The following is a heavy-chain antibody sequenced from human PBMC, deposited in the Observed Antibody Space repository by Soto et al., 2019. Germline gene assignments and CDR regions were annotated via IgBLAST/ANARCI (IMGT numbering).Heavy chain of an antibody. Sequence: QVQLVQSGAEVKKPGSSVKVSCKASGGTFSSYAISWVRQAPGQGLEWMGGIIPIFGTANYAQKLQGRVTITADESTSTADMELSSLRSEDTAVYYCARDKVGTTRYFPFDYWGQGTLVTVSS. CDR3: ARDKVGTTRYFPFDY. V-gene: IGHV1-69*01. CDR1: GGTFSSYA. J-gene: IGHJ4*02. CDR2: IIPIFGTA. D-gene: IGHD1-26*01.